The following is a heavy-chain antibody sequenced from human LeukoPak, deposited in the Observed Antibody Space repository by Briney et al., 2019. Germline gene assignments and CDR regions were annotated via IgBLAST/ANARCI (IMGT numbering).Heavy chain of an antibody. CDR3: ARGRLSTLGF. Sequence: GGSLRLSCAASGFTLSGYWMSWVRRAPGKGLEWVANIKQDGSEKYYVDSVKGRFTISRDNAKNSLYLQMNSLRAEDTAVYYCARGRLSTLGFWGQGTLVTVSS. D-gene: IGHD3-16*01. J-gene: IGHJ4*02. CDR1: GFTLSGYW. V-gene: IGHV3-7*01. CDR2: IKQDGSEK.